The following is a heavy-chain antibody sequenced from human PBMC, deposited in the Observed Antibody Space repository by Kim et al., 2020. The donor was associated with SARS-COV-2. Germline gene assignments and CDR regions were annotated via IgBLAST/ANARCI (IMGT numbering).Heavy chain of an antibody. V-gene: IGHV3-33*01. CDR2: IWYDGSNK. Sequence: GGSLRLSCAASGFTFSSYGMHWVRQAPGKGLEWVTVIWYDGSNKYYADSVKGRFTISRDNSKNTLYLQMNSLRAEDTAVYYCAREGDCSGGSCYSFDYWGQGTLVTVSS. CDR3: AREGDCSGGSCYSFDY. D-gene: IGHD2-15*01. J-gene: IGHJ4*02. CDR1: GFTFSSYG.